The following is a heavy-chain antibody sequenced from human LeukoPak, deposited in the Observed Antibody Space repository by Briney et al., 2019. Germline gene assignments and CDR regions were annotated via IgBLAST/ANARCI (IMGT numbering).Heavy chain of an antibody. J-gene: IGHJ5*02. D-gene: IGHD2-2*01. CDR1: GGSISSGGYY. Sequence: PSETLSLTCTVSGGSISSGGYYWSWIRQHPGKGLEWIGYIYYSGSTYYSPSLKSRVTISVDTSKNQFSLKLSSVAAADTAVYYCARGLVVPAANNWFDPWGQGTLVTVSS. CDR3: ARGLVVPAANNWFDP. CDR2: IYYSGST. V-gene: IGHV4-31*03.